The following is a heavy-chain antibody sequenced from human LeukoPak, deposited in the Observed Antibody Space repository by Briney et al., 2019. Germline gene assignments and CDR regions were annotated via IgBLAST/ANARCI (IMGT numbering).Heavy chain of an antibody. CDR2: ISHDGVDK. J-gene: IGHJ4*02. D-gene: IGHD2-2*01. V-gene: IGHV3-30*18. Sequence: PGRSLRLSCAASGFTFDTYGTHWVRQAPGKGLEWVAVISHDGVDKYYADSVKGRFTISRDNSKNTVSLQVNSLRAEDTAAYYCAKGGYCSATRCYVGKGMDDWGQGTLVTVSS. CDR1: GFTFDTYG. CDR3: AKGGYCSATRCYVGKGMDD.